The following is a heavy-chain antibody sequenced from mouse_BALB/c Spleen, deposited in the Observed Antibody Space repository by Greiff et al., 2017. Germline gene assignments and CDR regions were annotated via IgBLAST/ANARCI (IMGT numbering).Heavy chain of an antibody. V-gene: IGHV1-26*01. Sequence: EVKLQESGPELMKPGASVKISCKASGYSFTSYYMHWVKQSHGKSLEWIGGINPNNGGTSYNQKFKGKATLTVDKSSSTAYMELRSLTSEDSAVYYCARTTGAWFAYWGQGTLVTVSA. CDR2: INPNNGGT. CDR1: GYSFTSYY. D-gene: IGHD1-1*01. CDR3: ARTTGAWFAY. J-gene: IGHJ3*01.